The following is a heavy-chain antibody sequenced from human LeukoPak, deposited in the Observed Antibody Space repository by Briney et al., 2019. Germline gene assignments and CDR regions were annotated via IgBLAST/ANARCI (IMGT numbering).Heavy chain of an antibody. D-gene: IGHD1-26*01. CDR3: ARSGSPKNYYYYYMNV. J-gene: IGHJ6*03. CDR2: IIPILGIA. CDR1: GGTFSSYT. Sequence: SVKVSCKASGGTFSSYTISWVRQAPGQGLEWMGRIIPILGIANYAQKFQGRVTITADKSTSTAYMELSSLRSEDTAVYYCARSGSPKNYYYYYMNVWGKGTTVTVSS. V-gene: IGHV1-69*02.